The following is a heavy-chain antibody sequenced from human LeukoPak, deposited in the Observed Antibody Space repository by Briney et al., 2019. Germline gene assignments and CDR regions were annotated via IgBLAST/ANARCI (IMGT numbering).Heavy chain of an antibody. CDR1: GYTFTGYY. CDR3: ARGERYDSSGYPDS. V-gene: IGHV1-2*02. Sequence: ASVKVSCKASGYTFTGYYMHWVRQAPGQGLEWMGWINPNTGGTNYAQKFQGRVTMIRDTSISTAYMELTRLTSDDTAVYYCARGERYDSSGYPDSWGQGTLVTVSS. D-gene: IGHD3-22*01. J-gene: IGHJ4*02. CDR2: INPNTGGT.